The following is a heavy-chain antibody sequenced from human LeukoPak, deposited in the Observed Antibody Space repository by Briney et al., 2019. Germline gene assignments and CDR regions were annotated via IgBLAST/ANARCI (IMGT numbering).Heavy chain of an antibody. CDR1: GYTFTSYG. CDR2: ISAYNGNT. V-gene: IGHV1-18*01. D-gene: IGHD6-13*01. J-gene: IGHJ6*02. CDR3: ASPGSLVGPRYYYYYGMDV. Sequence: ASVTVSCKPSGYTFTSYGISWVRHAPGQGLEWMGWISAYNGNTNYAQKLQGRVTMTTDTSTSTAYMELRSLRSDDTAVYYCASPGSLVGPRYYYYYGMDVWGQGTTVTVSS.